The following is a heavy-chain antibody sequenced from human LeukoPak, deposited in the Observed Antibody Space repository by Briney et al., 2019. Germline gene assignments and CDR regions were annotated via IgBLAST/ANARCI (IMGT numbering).Heavy chain of an antibody. Sequence: GGSLRLSCAVSEISITTTYMSWVRQAPGKGLEWVALIYSGGGTSYGDSVKGRFTISKDNSQNSLYLQMDSLTAEDTAMYYCATVGVSVPGRRAAFEFWGQGTLAIVPS. J-gene: IGHJ4*02. V-gene: IGHV3-53*01. D-gene: IGHD3-10*02. CDR2: IYSGGGT. CDR1: EISITTTY. CDR3: ATVGVSVPGRRAAFEF.